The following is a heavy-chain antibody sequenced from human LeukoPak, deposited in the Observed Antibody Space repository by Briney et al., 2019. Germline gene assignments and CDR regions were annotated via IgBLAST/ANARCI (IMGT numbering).Heavy chain of an antibody. J-gene: IGHJ5*02. D-gene: IGHD6-6*01. CDR3: GRSIASHGPTHYWFGP. CDR2: IYYSGST. V-gene: IGHV4-39*01. CDR1: GGSINTNDYY. Sequence: SETLSLTCSVSGGSINTNDYYWGWIRQPPGKGLEWIGTIYYSGSTFYNPSLQSRVTLSVDTSKNLFSLKLSSVTAADAAVYYCGRSIASHGPTHYWFGPWGQGTLVTVSS.